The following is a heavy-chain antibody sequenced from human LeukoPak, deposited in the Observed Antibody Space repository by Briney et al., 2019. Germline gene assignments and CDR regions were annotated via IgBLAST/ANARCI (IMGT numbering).Heavy chain of an antibody. Sequence: SETLSLTCTVSGGSISRNHWSWIRQPPGEGLEWIGYIYDTGSTNHNPSLKSRVTISVDTSKNQFSLRLSSVTAADTAVYYCASYNGNWFDPWGQGTLVTVSP. CDR1: GGSISRNH. CDR2: IYDTGST. V-gene: IGHV4-59*08. J-gene: IGHJ5*02. CDR3: ASYNGNWFDP. D-gene: IGHD5-24*01.